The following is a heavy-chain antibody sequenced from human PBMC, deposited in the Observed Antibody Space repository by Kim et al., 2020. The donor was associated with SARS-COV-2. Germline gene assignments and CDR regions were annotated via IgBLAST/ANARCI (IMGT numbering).Heavy chain of an antibody. D-gene: IGHD1-20*01. Sequence: SETLSLTCTVSGGSISSSSYYWGWIRQPPGKGLEWIGSIYYSGSTYYNPSLKSRVTISVDTSKNQFSLKLSSVTAADTAVYYCARGLGILHWGQGTMVTVSS. J-gene: IGHJ3*01. CDR3: ARGLGILH. V-gene: IGHV4-39*07. CDR2: IYYSGST. CDR1: GGSISSSSYY.